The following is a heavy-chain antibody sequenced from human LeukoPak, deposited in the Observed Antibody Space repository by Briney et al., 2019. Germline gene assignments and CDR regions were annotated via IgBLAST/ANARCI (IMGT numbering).Heavy chain of an antibody. Sequence: GGSLRLSCVASQFTFSSYWMSWVRQAPGKGLGWVANIKQDGSEKYYVDSVKGRFTISRDNAKNSLYLQMNSLRAEDTAVYYCTKDPGLLGIYGMDVWGQGTTVTVSS. CDR1: QFTFSSYW. D-gene: IGHD3/OR15-3a*01. CDR3: TKDPGLLGIYGMDV. V-gene: IGHV3-7*01. J-gene: IGHJ6*02. CDR2: IKQDGSEK.